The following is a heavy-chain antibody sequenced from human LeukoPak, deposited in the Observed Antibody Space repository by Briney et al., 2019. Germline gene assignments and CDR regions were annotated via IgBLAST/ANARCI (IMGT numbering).Heavy chain of an antibody. CDR3: ARSPHYYGSGRQYYFDY. CDR2: INHSGST. CDR1: GGSFSGYY. D-gene: IGHD3-10*01. Sequence: SETLCLTCAVYGGSFSGYYWSWIRQPPGKGLEWIGEINHSGSTNYNPSLKSRVTISVDTSKNQFSLKLSSVTAADTAVYYCARSPHYYGSGRQYYFDYWGQGTLVTVSS. J-gene: IGHJ4*02. V-gene: IGHV4-34*01.